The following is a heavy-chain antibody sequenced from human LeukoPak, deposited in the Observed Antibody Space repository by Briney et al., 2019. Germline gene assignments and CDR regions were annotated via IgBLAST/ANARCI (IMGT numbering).Heavy chain of an antibody. Sequence: GGSLRLSCAASGFIFSSYWMHWVRQAPGKGLVWVSRIKSDGSGTTYADSVKGRFTISRNNAKNTLYLQMNSLRAEDTAVYFCAREFRKPSTGDWGQGTLVTVSS. CDR2: IKSDGSGT. CDR1: GFIFSSYW. J-gene: IGHJ4*02. V-gene: IGHV3-74*01. D-gene: IGHD1-14*01. CDR3: AREFRKPSTGD.